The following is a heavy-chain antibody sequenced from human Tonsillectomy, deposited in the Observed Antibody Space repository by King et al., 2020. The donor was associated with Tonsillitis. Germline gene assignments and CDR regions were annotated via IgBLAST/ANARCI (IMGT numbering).Heavy chain of an antibody. J-gene: IGHJ4*02. D-gene: IGHD3-16*01. Sequence: VQLVESGGGVVQPGGSLRLSCAASGFTFSSYGMHWVRQAPGKGLEWVAVISYDGSNKYYADSVKGRFTISRDNSKNTLYLQMNSLRAEDTALYYCAKDGGGHFDYWGQGTLVTVSS. V-gene: IGHV3-30*18. CDR3: AKDGGGHFDY. CDR2: ISYDGSNK. CDR1: GFTFSSYG.